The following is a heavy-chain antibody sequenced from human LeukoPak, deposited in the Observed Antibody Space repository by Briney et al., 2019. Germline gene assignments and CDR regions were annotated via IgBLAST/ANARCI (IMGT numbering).Heavy chain of an antibody. J-gene: IGHJ5*02. V-gene: IGHV4-61*01. CDR2: IYYSGST. D-gene: IGHD3-22*01. CDR1: GGSISSGSYY. CDR3: ARVFTLYDSSGYYFFVFDP. Sequence: SQTLSLTCTVSGGSISSGSYYWSWIRQPPGKGLEWIGYIYYSGSTNYNPSLKSRVTISVDTSKNQFSLKLSSVTAADTAVYYCARVFTLYDSSGYYFFVFDPWAQGTLVTVSS.